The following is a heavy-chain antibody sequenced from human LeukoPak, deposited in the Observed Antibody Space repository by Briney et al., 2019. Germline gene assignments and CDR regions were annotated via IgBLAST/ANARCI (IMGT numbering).Heavy chain of an antibody. V-gene: IGHV3-74*03. J-gene: IGHJ4*02. D-gene: IGHD5-24*01. CDR1: GFTISNYW. CDR2: IHPDGSIT. Sequence: GGSLRLSCVGSGFTISNYWMHWVRQVPGTGLAWVSRIHPDGSITTYADSVKGRFSISRDNPKNTLYLHMHSLRADDTAVYYCAREEEMATNTDYWGQGTLVTVSS. CDR3: AREEEMATNTDY.